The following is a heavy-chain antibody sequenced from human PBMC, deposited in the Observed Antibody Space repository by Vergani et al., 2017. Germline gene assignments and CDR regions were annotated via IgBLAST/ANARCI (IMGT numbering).Heavy chain of an antibody. CDR2: INWNSDSI. CDR1: GFTFDDYA. Sequence: VQLVESGGGLVQPGRSLRLSCAASGFTFDDYAMHWVRQAPGKGLEWVSGINWNSDSIAYADSVKGRFTISRDNSKNTLYLQMNSLRAEDTAVYYCAKDLSNWNDDSDAFDIWGQGTMVTVSS. CDR3: AKDLSNWNDDSDAFDI. D-gene: IGHD1-1*01. V-gene: IGHV3-9*01. J-gene: IGHJ3*02.